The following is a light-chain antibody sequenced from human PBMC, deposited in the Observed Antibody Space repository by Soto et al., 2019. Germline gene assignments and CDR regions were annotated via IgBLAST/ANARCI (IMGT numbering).Light chain of an antibody. V-gene: IGKV3-20*01. CDR1: QSVNSR. Sequence: EIVLTQSPPTLSLYPGERATLSCRASQSVNSRLAWYQHKPGQAPRLLISGASSRATGIPDRFSGSGSATDFTLTISRLEPEDFALYYCQHYGRSPITFGQGTRLEIK. J-gene: IGKJ5*01. CDR3: QHYGRSPIT. CDR2: GAS.